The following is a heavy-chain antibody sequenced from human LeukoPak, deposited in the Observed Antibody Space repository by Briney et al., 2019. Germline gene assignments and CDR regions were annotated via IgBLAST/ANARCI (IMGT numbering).Heavy chain of an antibody. V-gene: IGHV1-2*02. D-gene: IGHD2-15*01. CDR1: GYTFTGYY. J-gene: IGHJ5*02. CDR2: INPNSGGT. CDR3: ARGLHCSGGSCYWVSYDP. Sequence: ASVKVSCKASGYTFTGYYMHWVRQAPGQGLEWMGWINPNSGGTNYAQKFQGRVTMTRDTSISTAYMELSRLRSDDTAAYYCARGLHCSGGSCYWVSYDPWGQGTLVTVSS.